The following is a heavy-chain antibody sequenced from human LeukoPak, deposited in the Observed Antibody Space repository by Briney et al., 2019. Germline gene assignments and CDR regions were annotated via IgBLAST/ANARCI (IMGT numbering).Heavy chain of an antibody. CDR2: IWYDGSNK. CDR1: GFTFSSYG. V-gene: IGHV3-33*01. Sequence: QPGRSLRLSCAASGFTFSSYGKHWVRQAPGKGLEWVAVIWYDGSNKYYADSVKGRFTISRDNSKNTLYLQMNSLRAEDTAVYYCARGPRDIFAHIGGYYGMDVWGQGTTVTVSS. J-gene: IGHJ6*02. D-gene: IGHD3-9*01. CDR3: ARGPRDIFAHIGGYYGMDV.